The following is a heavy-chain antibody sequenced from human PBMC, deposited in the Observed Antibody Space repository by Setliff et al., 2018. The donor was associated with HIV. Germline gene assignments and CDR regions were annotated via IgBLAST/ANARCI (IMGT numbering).Heavy chain of an antibody. CDR2: IWYDGSNK. Sequence: LSCAASGFTFSTYGMHWVRQAPGKGLEWLAVIWYDGSNKYYADSVKGRFTISRDNSKNTLYLQMNSLRAEDTAVYYCAKGPGYSSSWYYFNYWGQGTLVTVSS. V-gene: IGHV3-33*06. CDR1: GFTFSTYG. CDR3: AKGPGYSSSWYYFNY. D-gene: IGHD6-13*01. J-gene: IGHJ4*02.